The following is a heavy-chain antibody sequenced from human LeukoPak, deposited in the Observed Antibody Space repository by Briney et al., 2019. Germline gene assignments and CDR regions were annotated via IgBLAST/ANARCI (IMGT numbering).Heavy chain of an antibody. CDR2: IYYSGST. D-gene: IGHD2-15*01. V-gene: IGHV4-39*07. CDR1: GGSISSSSYY. CDR3: AREDVTLGYCGGGSCYPFDY. J-gene: IGHJ4*02. Sequence: SETLSLTCTVSGGSISSSSYYWGWIRQPPGKGLEWIGSIYYSGSTYYNPSLKSRVTISVDTSKNQFSLKLSSVTAADTAVYYCAREDVTLGYCGGGSCYPFDYWGQGTLVTVSS.